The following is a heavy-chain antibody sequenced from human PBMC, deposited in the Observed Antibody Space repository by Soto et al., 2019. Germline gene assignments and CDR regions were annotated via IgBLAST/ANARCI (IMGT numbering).Heavy chain of an antibody. CDR2: IDKVGTDS. Sequence: EVQLVESVGGLVQPGGSLRLSCAASEFTFSGRSVHWVRQSPGKGMVWVSGIDKVGTDSTYADPVKGRFTRSRSNSKNXXXXXXXXXXXXXXGVYYSARGWFAQDVRGKGTAVTVS. CDR3: ARGWFAQDV. CDR1: EFTFSGRS. J-gene: IGHJ6*01. V-gene: IGHV3-74*01. D-gene: IGHD3-10*02.